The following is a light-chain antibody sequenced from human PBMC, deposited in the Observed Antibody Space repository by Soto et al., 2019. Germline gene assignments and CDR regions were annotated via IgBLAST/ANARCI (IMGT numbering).Light chain of an antibody. CDR2: YDD. Sequence: QSVLTQPPSVSVAPRQRVTISCSGSSSNIGNNAVNWYQQLPGKAPKLLIYYDDLLPSGVSDRFSGSKSGTSASLDISGLQSEDEADYYCAAWDDSLNGWVFGGGTKLTVL. J-gene: IGLJ3*02. V-gene: IGLV1-36*01. CDR3: AAWDDSLNGWV. CDR1: SSNIGNNA.